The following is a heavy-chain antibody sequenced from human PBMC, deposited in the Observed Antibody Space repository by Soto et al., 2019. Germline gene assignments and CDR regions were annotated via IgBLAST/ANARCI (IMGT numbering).Heavy chain of an antibody. CDR3: ARDLWGYCGTDCSPLDV. CDR2: MYNTGST. D-gene: IGHD2-21*02. CDR1: GGTISRYY. J-gene: IGHJ6*02. V-gene: IGHV4-59*01. Sequence: QVQLQESGPGLVKPSETLSLTCTVSGGTISRYYWSWIRQPPGKGLEWIGYMYNTGSTVYNPSFNSQVTITVDTSNNQFSLKLNSVTAADTAVYYCARDLWGYCGTDCSPLDVWRQGTTVTVSS.